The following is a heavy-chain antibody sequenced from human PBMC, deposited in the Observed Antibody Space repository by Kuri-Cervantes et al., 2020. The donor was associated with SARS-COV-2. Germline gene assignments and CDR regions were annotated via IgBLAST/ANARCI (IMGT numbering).Heavy chain of an antibody. CDR1: GFTFSSYS. CDR2: ISSSSSYI. J-gene: IGHJ6*02. D-gene: IGHD1-1*01. CDR3: AREGQLERPGAYYYYYGMDV. Sequence: LSLTCAASGFTFSSYSMNWVRQAPGKGLEWVSSISSSSSYIYYADSVKGRFTISRDNAKNSLYLQMNSLRAEDTAVYYCAREGQLERPGAYYYYYGMDVWGQGTTVTVSS. V-gene: IGHV3-21*01.